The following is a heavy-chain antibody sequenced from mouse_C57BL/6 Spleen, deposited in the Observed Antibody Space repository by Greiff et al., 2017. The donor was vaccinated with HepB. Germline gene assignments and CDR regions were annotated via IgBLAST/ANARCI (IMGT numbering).Heavy chain of an antibody. Sequence: QVHVKQSGPELVKPGASVKLSCKASGYTFTSYDINWVKQRPGQGLEWIGWIYPRDGSTKYNEKFKGKATLTVDTSSSTAYMELHSLTSEDSAVYFCASRALNNYFDYWGQGTTLTVSS. CDR3: ASRALNNYFDY. D-gene: IGHD3-3*01. CDR1: GYTFTSYD. J-gene: IGHJ2*01. CDR2: IYPRDGST. V-gene: IGHV1-85*01.